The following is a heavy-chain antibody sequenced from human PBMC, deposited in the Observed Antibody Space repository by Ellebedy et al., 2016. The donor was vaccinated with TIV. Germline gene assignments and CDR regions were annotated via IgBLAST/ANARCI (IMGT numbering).Heavy chain of an antibody. Sequence: GESLKISXAASGFTFSSYAMSWVRQAPGKGLEWVSAISGSGGSTYYADSVKGRFTISRDNSKNTLYLQMNSLRAEDTAVYYCARGTGYGLYTYYYYYMDVWGKGTTVTVSS. V-gene: IGHV3-23*01. J-gene: IGHJ6*03. D-gene: IGHD2-2*02. CDR1: GFTFSSYA. CDR3: ARGTGYGLYTYYYYYMDV. CDR2: ISGSGGST.